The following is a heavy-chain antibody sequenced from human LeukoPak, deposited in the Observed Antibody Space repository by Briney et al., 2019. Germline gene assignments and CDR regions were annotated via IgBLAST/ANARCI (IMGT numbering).Heavy chain of an antibody. Sequence: GRSLRLSCAASGFTFSSYGMHWVRQAPGKGLEWVAVIWYDGSNKYYAGSVKGRFTISRDNSKNTLYLQMNSLRAEDTAVYYCARGGLQPNDLDYWGQGTLVTVSS. CDR2: IWYDGSNK. CDR1: GFTFSSYG. D-gene: IGHD1-1*01. J-gene: IGHJ4*02. V-gene: IGHV3-33*01. CDR3: ARGGLQPNDLDY.